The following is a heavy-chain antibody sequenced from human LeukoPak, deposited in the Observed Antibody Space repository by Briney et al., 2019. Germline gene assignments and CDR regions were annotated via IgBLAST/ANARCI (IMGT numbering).Heavy chain of an antibody. D-gene: IGHD6-19*01. Sequence: SETLSLTCTVSGGSISTYYWSWIRQPPGKGLKWIGEINHSGSTNYNPSLKSRVTISVDTSKNQFSLKLSSVTAADTAVYYCAKGYSSGWYVDTFDIWGQGTMVTVSS. J-gene: IGHJ3*02. V-gene: IGHV4-34*01. CDR2: INHSGST. CDR3: AKGYSSGWYVDTFDI. CDR1: GGSISTYY.